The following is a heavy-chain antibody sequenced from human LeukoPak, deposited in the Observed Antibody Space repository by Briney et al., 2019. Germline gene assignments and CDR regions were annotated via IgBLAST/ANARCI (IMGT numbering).Heavy chain of an antibody. Sequence: SETLSLTCAVYGGSFSGYYWSWLRQPPGKGLEWIGEINHSGSTNYNPSLKSRVTISVDTSKNQFSLKLSSVTAADTAVYYCARHKDWLFRYNWFDPWGQGTLVTVSS. CDR2: INHSGST. J-gene: IGHJ5*02. CDR1: GGSFSGYY. D-gene: IGHD3/OR15-3a*01. V-gene: IGHV4-34*01. CDR3: ARHKDWLFRYNWFDP.